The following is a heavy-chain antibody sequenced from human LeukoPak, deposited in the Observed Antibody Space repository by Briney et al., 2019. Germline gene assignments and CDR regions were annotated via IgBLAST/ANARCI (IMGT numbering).Heavy chain of an antibody. V-gene: IGHV3-30-3*01. CDR3: ARSELMMGDYGDWGYYYYYGMDV. CDR1: GFTFSSYA. J-gene: IGHJ6*02. Sequence: GGSLRLSCAASGFTFSSYAMHWVRQAPGKGLEWVAVISYDGSNKYYADSVKGRFTISRDNSKNTLYLQMNSLRAEDTAVYYCARSELMMGDYGDWGYYYYYGMDVWGQGTTVTVSS. D-gene: IGHD4-17*01. CDR2: ISYDGSNK.